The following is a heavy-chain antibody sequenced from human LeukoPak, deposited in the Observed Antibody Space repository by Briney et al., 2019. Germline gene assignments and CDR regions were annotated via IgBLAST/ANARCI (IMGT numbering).Heavy chain of an antibody. CDR3: ARAGRVWGSYRPIDY. CDR2: IYYSGST. V-gene: IGHV4-61*01. J-gene: IGHJ4*02. CDR1: GGSGSSGRYY. D-gene: IGHD3-16*02. Sequence: SETLSLTCTVSGGSGSSGRYYWSWIRQPPGKGLEWIGYIYYSGSTNYNPSLKSRVTISVDTSKKQVYLKLSSVTAADTAVYYCARAGRVWGSYRPIDYWGQGTLVTVSS.